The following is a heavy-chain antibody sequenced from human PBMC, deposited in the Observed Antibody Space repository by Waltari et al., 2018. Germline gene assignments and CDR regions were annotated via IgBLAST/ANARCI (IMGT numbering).Heavy chain of an antibody. J-gene: IGHJ6*02. Sequence: AHLVQPGIDLQKPGPSVKLSTKPPGAAVSSLGTSDVSKRSRQGLEWMGGIIPIFGTANYAQEFQGRVTIMADESTSTAYMELSRVRAEDTAIYYCARADRPYHYYGSGSSYYYYHMDVWGQGTTVTVSS. CDR2: IIPIFGTA. CDR1: GAAVSSLG. CDR3: ARADRPYHYYGSGSSYYYYHMDV. V-gene: IGHV1-69*01. D-gene: IGHD3-10*01.